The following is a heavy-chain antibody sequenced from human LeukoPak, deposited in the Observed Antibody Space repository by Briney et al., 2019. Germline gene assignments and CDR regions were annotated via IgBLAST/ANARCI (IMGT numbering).Heavy chain of an antibody. CDR1: GGSISSYY. V-gene: IGHV4-59*08. CDR2: IYYSGST. CDR3: ARQAYYYDSSGYLVNWFDP. Sequence: PSETLSLTCTVSGGSISSYYWSWIRQPPGKGLEWIGYIYYSGSTNYNPSLKSRVTISVDTSKNQFSLKLSSVTAADTAVYYCARQAYYYDSSGYLVNWFDPWGQGTLVTVSS. J-gene: IGHJ5*02. D-gene: IGHD3-22*01.